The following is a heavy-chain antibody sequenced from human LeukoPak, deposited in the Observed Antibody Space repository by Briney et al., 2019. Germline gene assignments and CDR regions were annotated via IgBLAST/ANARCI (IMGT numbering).Heavy chain of an antibody. D-gene: IGHD3-22*01. Sequence: GGSLRLSCAASGFTFSNAWMSWVREAPGKGLEWVGRIKSKTDGGTTDYAASVKGRFTISRDDSKNTLYLQMNSLKTEDTAVYYCTTVRRGYDSSGYYYYLDYWGQGTLVTVSS. CDR3: TTVRRGYDSSGYYYYLDY. V-gene: IGHV3-15*01. J-gene: IGHJ4*02. CDR1: GFTFSNAW. CDR2: IKSKTDGGTT.